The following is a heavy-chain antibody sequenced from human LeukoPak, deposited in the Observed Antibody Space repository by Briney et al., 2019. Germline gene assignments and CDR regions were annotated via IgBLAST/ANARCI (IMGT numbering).Heavy chain of an antibody. Sequence: TSETLSLTCTVSGGSISSYYWSWIRQPPGKGLEWIGYIYYSGSTNYNPSLKSRVTISVDTSKNQFSLKLSSVTAADTAVYYCASAYDSSGYYLDYWGQGTLVTVSS. V-gene: IGHV4-59*08. CDR1: GGSISSYY. CDR2: IYYSGST. CDR3: ASAYDSSGYYLDY. D-gene: IGHD3-22*01. J-gene: IGHJ4*02.